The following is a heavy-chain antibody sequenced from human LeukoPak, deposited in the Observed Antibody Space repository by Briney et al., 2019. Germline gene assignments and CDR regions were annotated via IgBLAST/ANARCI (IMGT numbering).Heavy chain of an antibody. CDR3: ARDGVGYCSGGSCYRYGMDV. D-gene: IGHD2-15*01. J-gene: IGHJ6*02. V-gene: IGHV4-59*01. CDR1: GGSISSYY. CDR2: IYYSGST. Sequence: PSETLSLTCTVSGGSISSYYWSWIRQLPGKGLEWIGYIYYSGSTNYNPSLKSRVTISVDTSKNQFSLKLSSVTAADTAVYYCARDGVGYCSGGSCYRYGMDVWGQGTTVTVSS.